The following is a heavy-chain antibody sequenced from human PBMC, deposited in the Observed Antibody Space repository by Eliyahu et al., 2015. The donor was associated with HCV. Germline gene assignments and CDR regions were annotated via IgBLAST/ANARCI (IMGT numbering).Heavy chain of an antibody. CDR3: ARGSGSGSYYDV. J-gene: IGHJ4*02. Sequence: QVQLQQWGAGLLKPSETLSLTCTVYSGSFSGYYWSWIRQPPGKGLEYIGEINRSGNTNYIPSLGSRITISVDTSKSQFSLKLSSVTAADTAVYYCARGSGSGSYYDVWGQGTLVTVSS. D-gene: IGHD3-10*01. V-gene: IGHV4-34*02. CDR1: SGSFSGYY. CDR2: INRSGNT.